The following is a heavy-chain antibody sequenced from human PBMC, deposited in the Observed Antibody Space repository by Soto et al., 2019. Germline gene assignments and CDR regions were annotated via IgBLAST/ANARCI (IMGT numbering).Heavy chain of an antibody. CDR1: GFTFSLYS. Sequence: PGGSLRLSCAASGFTFSLYSMIWVRQAPGKGLEWVASITSSSSYIYYEDSLKGRFTISRDNAKNSLFLRLDSLRAEDTAVYFCVGARSTDSRPDYWGQGTLVTVSS. V-gene: IGHV3-21*01. J-gene: IGHJ4*02. CDR3: VGARSTDSRPDY. D-gene: IGHD3-22*01. CDR2: ITSSSSYI.